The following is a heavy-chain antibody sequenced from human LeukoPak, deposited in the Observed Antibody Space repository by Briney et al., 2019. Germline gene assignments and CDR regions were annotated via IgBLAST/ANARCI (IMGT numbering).Heavy chain of an antibody. CDR2: INHNAEMI. V-gene: IGHV3-48*02. D-gene: IGHD3-9*01. CDR3: ARDHDWAFDL. J-gene: IGHJ4*02. Sequence: GSLRLSCEGSGFPFASYVMGWVRQAPGKGLEWIAYINHNAEMIFYPDFVKGRFTISRDNAKKSLYLQMNALRYEDTAIYYCARDHDWAFDLWGQGTLVTVSS. CDR1: GFPFASYV.